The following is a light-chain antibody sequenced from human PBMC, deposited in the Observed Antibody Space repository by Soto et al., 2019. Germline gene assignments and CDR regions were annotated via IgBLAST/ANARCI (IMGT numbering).Light chain of an antibody. Sequence: AIRLTQSPSSFSASTGDRVTITCRASQSIGTYLAWYQQIPERAPKLLIFAASTLQRGVPSRFSGSGSATDFTLTISCLQSEDFATYYFQQYYIDPPTFGGGTKVEIK. CDR3: QQYYIDPPT. J-gene: IGKJ4*01. V-gene: IGKV1-8*01. CDR2: AAS. CDR1: QSIGTY.